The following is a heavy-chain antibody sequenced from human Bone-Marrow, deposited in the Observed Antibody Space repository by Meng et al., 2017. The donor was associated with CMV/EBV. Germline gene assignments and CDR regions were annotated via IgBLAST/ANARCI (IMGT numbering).Heavy chain of an antibody. CDR1: GGTFSSYA. CDR2: IIPIFGTA. V-gene: IGHV1-69*05. D-gene: IGHD2-2*01. J-gene: IGHJ6*02. CDR3: ARLKDIVVVPAATEGDYYYYGMDV. Sequence: SVKVSCKASGGTFSSYAISWVRQAPGQGLEWMGGIIPIFGTANYAQKFQGRVTITTDESTSTAYMELSSLRSEDTAVYYCARLKDIVVVPAATEGDYYYYGMDVWGQGTMVTVSS.